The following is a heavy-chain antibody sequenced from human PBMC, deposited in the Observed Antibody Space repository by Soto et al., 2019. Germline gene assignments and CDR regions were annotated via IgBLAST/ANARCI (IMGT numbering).Heavy chain of an antibody. V-gene: IGHV4-39*01. J-gene: IGHJ5*02. Sequence: PSETLSLTCTVSGGSISSSSYYWGWIRQPPGKGLEWIGSIYYSGYTYYNPSLKSRVTISVDTSKNQFSLKLSSVTAADTAVYYCARHAMEQLGIVIWFDPWGQGTLVTV. CDR3: ARHAMEQLGIVIWFDP. CDR2: IYYSGYT. CDR1: GGSISSSSYY. D-gene: IGHD6-6*01.